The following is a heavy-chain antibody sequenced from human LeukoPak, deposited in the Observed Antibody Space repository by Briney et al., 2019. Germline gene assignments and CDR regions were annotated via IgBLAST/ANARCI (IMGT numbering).Heavy chain of an antibody. CDR1: GYTFTGYY. CDR2: INPNSGDT. CDR3: ARGLGWDSGTYLGA. D-gene: IGHD1-26*01. J-gene: IGHJ5*02. V-gene: IGHV1-2*02. Sequence: ATVKVSCKASGYTFTGYYMHWVRQAPRQGHEWMGWINPNSGDTNYAQKFQGRVSMTRDTSISTAYMDLSGLRSDDTALYYCARGLGWDSGTYLGAWGQGTLVTVSS.